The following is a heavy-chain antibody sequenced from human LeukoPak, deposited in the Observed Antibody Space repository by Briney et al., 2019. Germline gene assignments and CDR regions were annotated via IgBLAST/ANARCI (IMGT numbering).Heavy chain of an antibody. Sequence: SETLSLTYSVSGDSISSGSYYWSWIRQPAGKGLEWIGRIYTTGSTNYNPSLKSRVTISVDTSENQFSLRLSSVTAADTAVYYCARGSLGREVSAFFKNWGQGILVTVSS. CDR2: IYTTGST. J-gene: IGHJ4*02. CDR1: GDSISSGSYY. V-gene: IGHV4-61*02. D-gene: IGHD5/OR15-5a*01. CDR3: ARGSLGREVSAFFKN.